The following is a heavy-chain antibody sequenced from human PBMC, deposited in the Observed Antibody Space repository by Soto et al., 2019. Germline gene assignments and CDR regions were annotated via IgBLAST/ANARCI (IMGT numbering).Heavy chain of an antibody. CDR1: GFTFGGSA. CDR2: IRGRANNYAT. D-gene: IGHD2-21*02. Sequence: EVHLVESGGGLVQPGGSLKLSCAASGFTFGGSAIHWVRQASGKGLEWVARIRGRANNYATAFAASVKGRFTISRDDSENTAYLQMNSLRTEDTAVYYCTRFEGDPFYVMDVWGQGTTVTVSS. V-gene: IGHV3-73*02. CDR3: TRFEGDPFYVMDV. J-gene: IGHJ6*02.